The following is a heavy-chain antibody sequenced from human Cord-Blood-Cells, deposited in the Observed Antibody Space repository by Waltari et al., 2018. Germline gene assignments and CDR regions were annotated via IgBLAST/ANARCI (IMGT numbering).Heavy chain of an antibody. J-gene: IGHJ5*02. CDR2: FDPEDGET. Sequence: QVQLVQSGAEVKKPGASVKVSCKVSGYTLTELSMHLVRQAPGKGLEWMGGFDPEDGETIYAQKFQGRVTMTEDTSTDTAYMELSSLRSEDTAVYYCATAPPGPVYNWNYWFDPWGQGTLVTVSS. CDR3: ATAPPGPVYNWNYWFDP. V-gene: IGHV1-24*01. D-gene: IGHD1-7*01. CDR1: GYTLTELS.